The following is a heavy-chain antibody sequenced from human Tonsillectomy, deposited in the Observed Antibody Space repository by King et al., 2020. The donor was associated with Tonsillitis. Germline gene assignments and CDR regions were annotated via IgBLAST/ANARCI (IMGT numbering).Heavy chain of an antibody. CDR2: ISDDGSNK. Sequence: VQLVESGGGVVQPGRSLRLSCVASGFTFSNYAMHWVRQAPGKGLEWVAIISDDGSNKYYADSVKGRFTISRDNSKNTLYLQMNSLRAEDTSVYYCAILPYDTNGHPGLFFALWGRGTLVTVAS. J-gene: IGHJ2*01. V-gene: IGHV3-30*04. D-gene: IGHD2-8*01. CDR3: AILPYDTNGHPGLFFAL. CDR1: GFTFSNYA.